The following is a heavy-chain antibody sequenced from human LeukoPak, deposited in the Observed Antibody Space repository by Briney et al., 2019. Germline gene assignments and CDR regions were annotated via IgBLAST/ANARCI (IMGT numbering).Heavy chain of an antibody. CDR1: GFTFSTSG. V-gene: IGHV3-48*02. Sequence: PGGSLRLSCAASGFTFSTSGMNWVRQAPGKGLQWVAYISSRSESKYYAASVKGRFTISRDNARNSLHLQMNSLRDDDTAVYYCARVWQLGVWGQGTAVTVSS. J-gene: IGHJ6*02. CDR3: ARVWQLGV. D-gene: IGHD3-10*01. CDR2: ISSRSESK.